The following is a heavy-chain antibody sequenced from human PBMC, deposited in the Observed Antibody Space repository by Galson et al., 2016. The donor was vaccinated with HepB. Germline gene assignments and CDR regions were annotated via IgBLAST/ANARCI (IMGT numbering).Heavy chain of an antibody. V-gene: IGHV3-7*03. CDR3: TSEPTDSGEGY. D-gene: IGHD7-27*01. CDR1: RFTISRYW. CDR2: INQDGSDR. Sequence: SLRLSCAAPRFTISRYWMSWVRQAPGKGPEWVANINQDGSDRNYVDSVKGRFTISRDNARNSLYLQMSSLRAEDTAVYYCTSEPTDSGEGYWGQGTLVTVSS. J-gene: IGHJ4*02.